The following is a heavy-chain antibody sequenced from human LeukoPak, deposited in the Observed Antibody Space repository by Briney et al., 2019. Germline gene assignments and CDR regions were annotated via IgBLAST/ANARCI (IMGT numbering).Heavy chain of an antibody. CDR2: IFYSGST. J-gene: IGHJ4*02. CDR1: GGSITRGGYY. D-gene: IGHD6-19*01. CDR3: AGATSSGWYSDY. Sequence: TSQTLSLTCTVSGGSITRGGYYWSWIRHHPGMCLEWIGYIFYSGSTYNNPSLKIRVTFSVDTSKNQFSLKLSSVTAADTAVYYCAGATSSGWYSDYWGQGTLVTVSS. V-gene: IGHV4-31*03.